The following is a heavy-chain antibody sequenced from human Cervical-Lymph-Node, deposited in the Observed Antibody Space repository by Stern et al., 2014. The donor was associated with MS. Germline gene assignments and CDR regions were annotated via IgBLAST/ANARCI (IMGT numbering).Heavy chain of an antibody. Sequence: EVQLVQSGGRLVKPGGSLTLSCAASGFTFSDAWMSWVRQAPGKGLEWVGRIKREVDGGTTFYIAPVKDRFTISRDDSKNMMYLEMNSLKTEDSGVYYCVTSFVGANAFDVWGQGTKVAVSS. D-gene: IGHD1-26*01. CDR1: GFTFSDAW. CDR3: VTSFVGANAFDV. V-gene: IGHV3-15*01. CDR2: IKREVDGGTT. J-gene: IGHJ3*01.